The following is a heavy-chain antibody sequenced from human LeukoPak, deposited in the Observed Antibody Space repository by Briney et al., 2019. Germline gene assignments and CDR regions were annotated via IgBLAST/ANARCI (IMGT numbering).Heavy chain of an antibody. J-gene: IGHJ5*02. CDR3: ARKGTTGTRRFDP. CDR2: IKQDGSEK. CDR1: GFTFSSYA. Sequence: GGSLRLSCAASGFTFSSYAMSWVRQAPGKGLEWVANIKQDGSEKYYVDSMKGRFTISRDNAKNSLYLQMNSLRAEDTAVYYCARKGTTGTRRFDPWGQGTLVTVSS. V-gene: IGHV3-7*01. D-gene: IGHD1-1*01.